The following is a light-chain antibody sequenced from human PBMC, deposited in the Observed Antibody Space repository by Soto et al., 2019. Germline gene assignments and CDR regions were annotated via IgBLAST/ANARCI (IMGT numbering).Light chain of an antibody. CDR2: DAS. J-gene: IGKJ2*01. CDR1: QDISNY. CDR3: QQYENLQYT. V-gene: IGKV1-33*01. Sequence: DIQMTQSPSSLSASVGDRVTITCQASQDISNYLNWYQQKPGKAPKLLINDASNLETGVSLRFSGSGSGTDFTFSISSLQPEDIATYYCQQYENLQYTFCQGTNLEFK.